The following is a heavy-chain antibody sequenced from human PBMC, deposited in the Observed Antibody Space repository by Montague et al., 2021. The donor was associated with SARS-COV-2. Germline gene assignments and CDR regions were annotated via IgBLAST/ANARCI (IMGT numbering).Heavy chain of an antibody. CDR1: GGSISSDNW. V-gene: IGHV4-4*02. CDR3: ARRITMVRGVTKRNSWFDP. CDR2: IFHSGST. D-gene: IGHD3-10*01. J-gene: IGHJ5*02. Sequence: SETLSLTCAVSGGSISSDNWWSWVRQSPGKGLEWIGEIFHSGSTNYNPSLKSRVTMSVDKSKNDFSLKLSPVTAADTAMYYCARRITMVRGVTKRNSWFDPWGRGILVTVSS.